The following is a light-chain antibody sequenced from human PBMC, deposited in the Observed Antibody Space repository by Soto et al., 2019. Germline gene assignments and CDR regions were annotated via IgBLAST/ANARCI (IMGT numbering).Light chain of an antibody. V-gene: IGLV2-11*01. CDR3: CSYAGSPYV. Sequence: LTQPRSVSWSPGQSVTISCTGTSSDVGAYNYVSWYQQHPGKAPKLIIYDVSKRPSGVPDRFSGSKSGNTASLTISGLQAEDEADYYCCSYAGSPYVFGTGTKVTVL. CDR2: DVS. CDR1: SSDVGAYNY. J-gene: IGLJ1*01.